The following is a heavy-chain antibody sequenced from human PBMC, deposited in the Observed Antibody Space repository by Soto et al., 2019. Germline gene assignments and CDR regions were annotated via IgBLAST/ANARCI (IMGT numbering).Heavy chain of an antibody. V-gene: IGHV4-30-4*01. Sequence: QVQLQESGPGLVKPSQTLSLTCTVSGGSISSGDYYWSWIRQPPGKGLEWIGYIYYSGSTYYNPSLKSRVTISVDTSKNQFSLKLSSVTAADTAVYYCARVGYCGGDCYSGFDYWGQGTLVTVSS. D-gene: IGHD2-21*02. CDR2: IYYSGST. CDR3: ARVGYCGGDCYSGFDY. CDR1: GGSISSGDYY. J-gene: IGHJ4*02.